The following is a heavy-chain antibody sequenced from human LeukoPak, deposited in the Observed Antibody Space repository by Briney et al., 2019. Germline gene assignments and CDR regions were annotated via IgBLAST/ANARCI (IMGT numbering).Heavy chain of an antibody. Sequence: GGSLRLSCAASGFTFSNAWMSWVRQAPGKGLEWVGRIKSKTDGGTTDYAAPVKGRFTSSRDDSKNTMYLQMNSLKTEDTAVYYCATDQGYGSGSYYWFDPWGQGTLVTVSP. CDR3: ATDQGYGSGSYYWFDP. V-gene: IGHV3-15*01. CDR1: GFTFSNAW. J-gene: IGHJ5*02. D-gene: IGHD3-10*01. CDR2: IKSKTDGGTT.